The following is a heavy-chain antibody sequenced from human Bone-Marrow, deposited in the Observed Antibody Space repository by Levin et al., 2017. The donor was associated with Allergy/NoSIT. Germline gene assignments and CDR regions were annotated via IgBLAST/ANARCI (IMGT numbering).Heavy chain of an antibody. CDR2: IKTKIEGETT. CDR1: GFTFSDAW. V-gene: IGHV3-15*01. Sequence: LSLTCAASGFTFSDAWMSWVRQVPGKGLEWIGRIKTKIEGETTDYGAPVKGRFTILRDDSKDTLSLQMNSLKTEDTAVYYCSTKATYCSSSSCLHNWGQGTLVTVSS. D-gene: IGHD2-2*01. J-gene: IGHJ4*02. CDR3: STKATYCSSSSCLHN.